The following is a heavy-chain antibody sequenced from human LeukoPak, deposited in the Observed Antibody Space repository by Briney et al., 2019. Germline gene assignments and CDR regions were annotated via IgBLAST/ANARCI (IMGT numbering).Heavy chain of an antibody. CDR1: GYTFTGYY. J-gene: IGHJ4*02. V-gene: IGHV1-2*02. Sequence: ASVKVSCKASGYTFTGYYMHWVRQAPGQGLEWMGWINPNSGGTNYAQKFQGRVTMTRDTSISTAYMELSRLRSDDTAVYYCARDGAYSSNWYGVNWGQGTLVTVSS. D-gene: IGHD6-13*01. CDR2: INPNSGGT. CDR3: ARDGAYSSNWYGVN.